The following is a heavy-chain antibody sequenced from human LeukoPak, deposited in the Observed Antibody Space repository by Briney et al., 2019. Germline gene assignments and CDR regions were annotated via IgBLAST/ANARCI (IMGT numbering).Heavy chain of an antibody. CDR1: GFTFSSYA. D-gene: IGHD2-2*01. CDR2: ISYDGSNK. V-gene: IGHV3-30-3*01. J-gene: IGHJ6*02. Sequence: GGSLRLSCAASGFTFSSYAMHWVRQAPGKGLEWVAVISYDGSNKYYADSVKGRFTTSRDNSKNTLYLQMNSLRAEDTAVYYCARSEGGYQLFPGHGMDVWGQGTTVTVSS. CDR3: ARSEGGYQLFPGHGMDV.